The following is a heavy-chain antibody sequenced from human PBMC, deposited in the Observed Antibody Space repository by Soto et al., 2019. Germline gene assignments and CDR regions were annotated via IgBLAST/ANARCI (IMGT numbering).Heavy chain of an antibody. CDR2: IWYDGSNK. J-gene: IGHJ6*02. CDR1: GFTFSSYG. V-gene: IGHV3-33*01. CDR3: ARSSYGMDV. Sequence: QVQLVESGGGVVQPGRSLRLSCAASGFTFSSYGMHWVRQAPGKGLEWVAVIWYDGSNKYYADSVKGRFTISRDNSKNTLYLQMNSLRAEDTAVYYWARSSYGMDVWGQGTTVTVSS.